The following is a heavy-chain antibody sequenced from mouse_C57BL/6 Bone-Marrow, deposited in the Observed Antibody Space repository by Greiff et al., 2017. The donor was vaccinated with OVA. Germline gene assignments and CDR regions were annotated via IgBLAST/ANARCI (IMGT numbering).Heavy chain of an antibody. V-gene: IGHV14-4*01. CDR3: TTNDYLDY. J-gene: IGHJ2*01. CDR1: GFNIKDDY. D-gene: IGHD2-3*01. Sequence: VHVKQSGAELVRPGASVKLSCTASGFNIKDDYMHWVKQRPEQGLEWIGWIDPENGDTEYASKFQGKATITADTSSNTAYLQLSSLTSEDTAVYYCTTNDYLDYWGQGTTLTVSS. CDR2: IDPENGDT.